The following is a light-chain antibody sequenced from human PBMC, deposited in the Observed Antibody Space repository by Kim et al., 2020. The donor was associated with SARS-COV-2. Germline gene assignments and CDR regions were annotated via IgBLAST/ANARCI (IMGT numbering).Light chain of an antibody. J-gene: IGLJ2*01. Sequence: VALGQTVRIKCQGDSLRRYYASWYQQKPGQAPVLVIYGKNNRPSGIPDRFSGSSSGNTASLTITGAQAEDEADYYCNSRDSSDHVVFGGGTQLTVL. CDR2: GKN. CDR1: SLRRYY. V-gene: IGLV3-19*01. CDR3: NSRDSSDHVV.